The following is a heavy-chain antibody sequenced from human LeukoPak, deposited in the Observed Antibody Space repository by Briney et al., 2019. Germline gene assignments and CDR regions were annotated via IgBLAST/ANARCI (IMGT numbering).Heavy chain of an antibody. CDR1: GFTFSSYW. V-gene: IGHV3-7*01. D-gene: IGHD4-17*01. CDR3: ARDRHGDTGDWSFDL. J-gene: IGHJ2*01. CDR2: TNQDGSET. Sequence: GGSLRLSCAASGFTFSSYWTSWVRQAPGKGLEWVANTNQDGSETYHVDSVKGRFTISRDNGRSSLFLQMNSLRVEDTAIYYCARDRHGDTGDWSFDLWGRGTLVTVSS.